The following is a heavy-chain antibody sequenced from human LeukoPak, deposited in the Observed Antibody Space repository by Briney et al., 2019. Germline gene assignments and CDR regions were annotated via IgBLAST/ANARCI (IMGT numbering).Heavy chain of an antibody. Sequence: PKASVKVSCKASGYIFTGYYMHWVRQAPGQGLEWMGWINPNSGGTNYAQKFQGRVTTTRDTSISTAYMELSRLRSDDTAVYYCARTLEWLLLFDYWGQGTLVTVSS. CDR3: ARTLEWLLLFDY. CDR1: GYIFTGYY. D-gene: IGHD3-22*01. CDR2: INPNSGGT. V-gene: IGHV1-2*02. J-gene: IGHJ4*02.